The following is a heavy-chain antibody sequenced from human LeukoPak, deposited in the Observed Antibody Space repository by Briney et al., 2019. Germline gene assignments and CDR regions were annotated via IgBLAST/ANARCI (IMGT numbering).Heavy chain of an antibody. CDR3: ARGGSTGANLNWVDP. CDR1: GGSISSYY. D-gene: IGHD1-1*01. J-gene: IGHJ5*02. CDR2: IYYSGST. Sequence: PSETLSLTCTVSGGSISSYYWSWIRQPPGKGLEWIGYIYYSGSTNYNPSLKSRVTISVDTSKNQFSLKLSSMTAADTAVYYCARGGSTGANLNWVDPWGQGTLVTVSS. V-gene: IGHV4-59*01.